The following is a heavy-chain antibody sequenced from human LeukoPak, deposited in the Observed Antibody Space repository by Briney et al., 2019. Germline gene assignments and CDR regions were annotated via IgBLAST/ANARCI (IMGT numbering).Heavy chain of an antibody. D-gene: IGHD1-26*01. J-gene: IGHJ2*01. CDR2: IYYGGST. CDR1: GGSISSYY. V-gene: IGHV4-59*01. CDR3: ARGGPVGPWFDL. Sequence: PSETLSLTCTVSGGSISSYYWSWIRQPPGKGLEWIGYIYYGGSTNYNPSLKSRVTISVDTSKNQFSLKLSSVTAADTAVYYCARGGPVGPWFDLWGRGTLVTVSS.